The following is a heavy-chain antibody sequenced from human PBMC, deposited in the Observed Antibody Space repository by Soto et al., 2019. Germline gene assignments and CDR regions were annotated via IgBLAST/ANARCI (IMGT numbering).Heavy chain of an antibody. D-gene: IGHD2-2*01. CDR3: ARDLNLYCSSTSGPTYYYYYYGMHV. Sequence: QVQLVQSGAEVKKPGSSVKVSCKASGGTFSSYAISWVRQAPVQGLEWMGGIIPIFGTANYAQKFQGRVTITADECTSTVYMELSSLRSEDTAVYYCARDLNLYCSSTSGPTYYYYYYGMHVWGQGTTVTVSS. V-gene: IGHV1-69*01. J-gene: IGHJ6*02. CDR2: IIPIFGTA. CDR1: GGTFSSYA.